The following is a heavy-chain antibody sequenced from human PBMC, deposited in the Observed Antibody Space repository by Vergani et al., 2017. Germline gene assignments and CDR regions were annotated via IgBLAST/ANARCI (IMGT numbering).Heavy chain of an antibody. V-gene: IGHV3-30*02. CDR1: GFTFSNFG. J-gene: IGHJ4*02. D-gene: IGHD2/OR15-2a*01. CDR2: IGKDGINT. CDR3: AKYFRDSTDGLPDS. Sequence: QVSLVESGGGVVQPGRSLRLSCAASGFTFSNFGMHWIRQAPGKGLEWLAYIGKDGINTRYRDAVKGRFTVSRDNSKDILYLQMDSLRSEETALYYCAKYFRDSTDGLPDSWGPGTLVIVSS.